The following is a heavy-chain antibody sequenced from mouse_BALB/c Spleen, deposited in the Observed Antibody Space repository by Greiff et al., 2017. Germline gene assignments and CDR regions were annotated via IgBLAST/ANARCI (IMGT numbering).Heavy chain of an antibody. CDR3: ARSAVRRYFDV. J-gene: IGHJ1*01. Sequence: EVKLVESGGGLVKPGGSLKLSCAASGFTFSSYTMSWVRQTPEKRLEWVATISSGGGNTYYPDSVKGRFTISRDNAKNNLYLQMSSLRSEDTALYYCARSAVRRYFDVWGAGTTVTVSS. CDR2: ISSGGGNT. D-gene: IGHD2-14*01. V-gene: IGHV5-9*03. CDR1: GFTFSSYT.